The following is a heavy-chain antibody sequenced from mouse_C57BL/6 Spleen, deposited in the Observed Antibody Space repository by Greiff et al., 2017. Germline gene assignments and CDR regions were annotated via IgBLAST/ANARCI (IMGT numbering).Heavy chain of an antibody. CDR2: IDPETGGT. V-gene: IGHV1-15*01. CDR3: TRERVYDGYPHAMDY. D-gene: IGHD2-3*01. CDR1: GYTFTDYE. Sequence: VKLLESGAELVRPGASVTLSCKASGYTFTDYEMHWVKQTPVHGLEWIGAIDPETGGTAYNQKFKGKAILTADKSSSTAYMELRSLTSEDSAVYYCTRERVYDGYPHAMDYWGQGTSVTVSS. J-gene: IGHJ4*01.